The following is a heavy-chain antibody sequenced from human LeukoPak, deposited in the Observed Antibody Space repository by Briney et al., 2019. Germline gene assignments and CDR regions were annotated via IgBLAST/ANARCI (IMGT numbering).Heavy chain of an antibody. Sequence: ASVKVSCKASGYTFISYAMHWVRQAPGQRLEWMGWINADNGNTKYSQKFQGRVTMTRDTSASTAYMELSRLRSDDTAVYYCAGNTMLGALDIWGQGTMVTVSS. CDR1: GYTFISYA. D-gene: IGHD3-10*02. CDR2: INADNGNT. V-gene: IGHV1-3*01. J-gene: IGHJ3*02. CDR3: AGNTMLGALDI.